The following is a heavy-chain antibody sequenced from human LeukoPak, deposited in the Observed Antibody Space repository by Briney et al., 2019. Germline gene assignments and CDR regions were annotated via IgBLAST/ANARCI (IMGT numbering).Heavy chain of an antibody. CDR1: GYTFTSYD. D-gene: IGHD2-21*02. CDR2: MNPNSGNT. CDR3: ATWGDSAYFDY. J-gene: IGHJ4*02. V-gene: IGHV1-8*01. Sequence: ASVKVSCKASGYTFTSYDINWVRQATGQGLEWMGWMNPNSGNTGYAQKFQGRVTKTRDTSTSTVYMELSSLRSEDTAVYYCATWGDSAYFDYWGQGTLVTVSS.